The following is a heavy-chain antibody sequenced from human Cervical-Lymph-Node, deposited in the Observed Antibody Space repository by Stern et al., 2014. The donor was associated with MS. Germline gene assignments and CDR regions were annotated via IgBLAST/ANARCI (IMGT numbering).Heavy chain of an antibody. CDR1: GGAVSDYY. Sequence: MQLQESGPGLVKPSETLSLTCTVSGGAVSDYYWTWIRQRPGKGLEWIGYISDTGTTNYNPSLHSRVTITLDTSQNQVSLRLRSVTAADTAVYYCARDPSTTASDWFFDLWGRGSLVTVSS. CDR3: ARDPSTTASDWFFDL. J-gene: IGHJ2*01. D-gene: IGHD2-21*02. V-gene: IGHV4-59*02. CDR2: ISDTGTT.